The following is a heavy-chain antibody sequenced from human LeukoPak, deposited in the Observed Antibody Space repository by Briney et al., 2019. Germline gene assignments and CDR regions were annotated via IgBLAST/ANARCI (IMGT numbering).Heavy chain of an antibody. J-gene: IGHJ4*02. CDR1: GYTFTSYG. Sequence: ASVKVSCKASGYTFTSYGISWVRQAPGQGLEWMGWISAYNGNTNYAQKLQGRVTMTTDTSTSTAYMELRRLRSDDTAVYYCARDEDYYDSSGYSGYWGQGTLVTVSS. CDR3: ARDEDYYDSSGYSGY. V-gene: IGHV1-18*01. CDR2: ISAYNGNT. D-gene: IGHD3-22*01.